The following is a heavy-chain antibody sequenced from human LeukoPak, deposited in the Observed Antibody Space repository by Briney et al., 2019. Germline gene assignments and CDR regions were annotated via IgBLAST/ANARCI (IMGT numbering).Heavy chain of an antibody. J-gene: IGHJ4*02. V-gene: IGHV3-74*01. CDR3: ARSNQADDY. CDR2: INPGGSSI. CDR1: GFTFSSYW. Sequence: GMSLRLSCAASGFTFSSYWMRWVRQVPGKGLVWVARINPGGSSITYADSVKGRFTISRDNAKNTLYLQMDSLRAEDTGVYYCARSNQADDYWGQGTLVTVSS. D-gene: IGHD1-14*01.